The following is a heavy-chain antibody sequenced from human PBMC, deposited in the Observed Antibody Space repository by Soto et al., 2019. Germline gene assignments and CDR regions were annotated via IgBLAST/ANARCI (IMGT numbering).Heavy chain of an antibody. CDR3: ARASCTNGVCYYYYYGMDV. V-gene: IGHV3-21*01. J-gene: IGHJ6*02. D-gene: IGHD2-8*01. CDR2: ISSSSSYI. CDR1: GFTFGSYS. Sequence: PGGSLRLSCAASGFTFGSYSMNWVRQAPGKGLEWVSSISSSSSYIYYADSVKGRFTISRDNAKNSLYLQMNSLRAEDTAVYYCARASCTNGVCYYYYYGMDVWGQGTTVTVS.